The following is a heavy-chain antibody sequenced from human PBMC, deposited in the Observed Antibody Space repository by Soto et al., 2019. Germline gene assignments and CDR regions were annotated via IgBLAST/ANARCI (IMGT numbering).Heavy chain of an antibody. Sequence: PSETLSLTCTVSDGSISSSTYYWGWVRQPPRRGLEWIGNIYYSGSTFYNPSLKSRVTVSIDTSKNQFSLSLGSLTAADTAVYYCARVLTGSRAFDYWGQRALVTVSS. J-gene: IGHJ4*02. D-gene: IGHD1-20*01. CDR3: ARVLTGSRAFDY. V-gene: IGHV4-39*01. CDR1: DGSISSSTYY. CDR2: IYYSGST.